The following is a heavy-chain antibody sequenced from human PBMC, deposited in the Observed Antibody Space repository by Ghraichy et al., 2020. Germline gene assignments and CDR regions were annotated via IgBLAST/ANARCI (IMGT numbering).Heavy chain of an antibody. CDR2: INHSGST. CDR3: ARGTVVTAAGNSRYFDL. CDR1: GGSFSGYY. V-gene: IGHV4-34*01. J-gene: IGHJ2*01. D-gene: IGHD6-13*01. Sequence: SETLSLTCAVYGGSFSGYYWSWIRQPPGKGLEWIGEINHSGSTNYNPSLKSRVTISVDTSKNQFSLKLSSVTAADTAVYYCARGTVVTAAGNSRYFDLWGRGTLVTVSS.